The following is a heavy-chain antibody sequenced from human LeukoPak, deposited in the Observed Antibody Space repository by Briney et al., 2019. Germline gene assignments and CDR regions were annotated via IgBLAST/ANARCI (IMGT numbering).Heavy chain of an antibody. J-gene: IGHJ5*01. CDR3: AKISMGAIETSDS. Sequence: GGPLRLSCAASGFTFSDHYMDWVRQAPGKGLEWVGRSRNKANSYSTEYAASVKGRFTISRDDSKNSLYLQMNSLKTEDTAVYYCAKISMGAIETSDSWGQGTLVTVSS. CDR1: GFTFSDHY. D-gene: IGHD1-26*01. V-gene: IGHV3-72*01. CDR2: SRNKANSYST.